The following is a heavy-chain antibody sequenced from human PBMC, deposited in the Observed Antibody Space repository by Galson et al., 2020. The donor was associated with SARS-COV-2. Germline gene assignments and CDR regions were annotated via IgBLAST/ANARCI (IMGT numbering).Heavy chain of an antibody. V-gene: IGHV3-48*03. J-gene: IGHJ4*02. D-gene: IGHD2-2*01. Sequence: GESLKISCAASGFTFSSYEMNWVRQAPGKGLEWVSYISSSGSTIYYADSVKGRFTISRDNAKNSLYLQMNSLRAEDTAVYYCARGGVGYCSSTSCPGGDYFEYWGQGTLVTVSS. CDR3: ARGGVGYCSSTSCPGGDYFEY. CDR2: ISSSGSTI. CDR1: GFTFSSYE.